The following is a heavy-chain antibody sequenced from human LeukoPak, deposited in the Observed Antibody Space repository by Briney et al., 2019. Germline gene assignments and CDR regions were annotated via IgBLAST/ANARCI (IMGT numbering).Heavy chain of an antibody. D-gene: IGHD3-3*01. CDR2: INHSGST. CDR1: GGSFSGYY. CDR3: ARVGRITIFGVVRSRSNWFDP. Sequence: SGTLSLTCAVYGGSFSGYYWSWIRQPPGKGLEWIGEINHSGSTNYNPSLKSRVTISVDTSKNQFSLKLSSVTAADTAVYYCARVGRITIFGVVRSRSNWFDPWGQGTLVTVSS. V-gene: IGHV4-34*01. J-gene: IGHJ5*02.